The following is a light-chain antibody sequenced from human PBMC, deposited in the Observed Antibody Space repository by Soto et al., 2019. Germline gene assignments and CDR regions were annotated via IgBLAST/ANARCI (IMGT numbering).Light chain of an antibody. Sequence: EIVLTQSPGTLSLSPGETATLSCRASETVDTSSLGWYQQKPGRAPSLLIYSASRRATGIPDRFDASGSATDFTLTISRLEPEDLAVYYCHQYGPSPLAFGGGTKVDI. V-gene: IGKV3-20*01. CDR1: ETVDTSS. CDR2: SAS. CDR3: HQYGPSPLA. J-gene: IGKJ4*01.